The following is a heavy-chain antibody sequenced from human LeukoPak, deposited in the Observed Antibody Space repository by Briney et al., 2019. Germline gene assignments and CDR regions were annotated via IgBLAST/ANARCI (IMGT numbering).Heavy chain of an antibody. CDR2: IYYSGST. CDR1: GGSFSGYY. CDR3: ARDSSGWSFDY. Sequence: SETLSLTCAVYGGSFSGYYWSWIRQPPGKGLEWIGYIYYSGSTNYNPSLKSRVTISVDTSKNQFSLKLSSVTAADTAVYYCARDSSGWSFDYWGQGTLVTVSS. D-gene: IGHD6-19*01. J-gene: IGHJ4*02. V-gene: IGHV4-59*01.